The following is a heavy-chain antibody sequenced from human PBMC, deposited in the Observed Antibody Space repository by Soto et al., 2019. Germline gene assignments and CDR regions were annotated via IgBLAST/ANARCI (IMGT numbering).Heavy chain of an antibody. CDR2: IYWDDDK. CDR3: ARRRGGFGGGWTTPYFDY. V-gene: IGHV2-5*02. D-gene: IGHD6-19*01. CDR1: GFSLNTGGVG. J-gene: IGHJ4*02. Sequence: QITLKESGPTVVKPTQTLTLTCSLSGFSLNTGGVGVGWIRQPPGKALEWLAVIYWDDDKSWNPSLRDRLTTXRXXSAAQVVLTVTNMDPVDTGTYYCARRRGGFGGGWTTPYFDYWGQGTLVTVSS.